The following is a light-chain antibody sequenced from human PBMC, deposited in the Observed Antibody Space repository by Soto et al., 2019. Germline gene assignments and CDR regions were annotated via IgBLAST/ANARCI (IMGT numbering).Light chain of an antibody. CDR1: QSVSSN. CDR2: GAS. V-gene: IGKV3-15*01. J-gene: IGKJ1*01. Sequence: EIVMTQSPATLSVSPGERATLSCRASQSVSSNLAWYQQKPGQAPRLLIYGASTRATGIPARFSGSGSGTEFTLTIGSLQSEDFAVYYWQQYNNWPPMAFGQGTKVEIK. CDR3: QQYNNWPPMA.